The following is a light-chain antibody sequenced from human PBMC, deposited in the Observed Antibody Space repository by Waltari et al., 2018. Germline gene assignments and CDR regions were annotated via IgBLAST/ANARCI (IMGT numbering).Light chain of an antibody. Sequence: DIQMTQSPSTLSASVGDKVTITCRASQSVANRVAWYRQKPGEAPKVLIYQASTLETGVPSSFSGSGSGTEFTLTISRLQPDDFARYYCQQHNNSWTFGQGTTVEVK. J-gene: IGKJ1*01. V-gene: IGKV1-5*03. CDR2: QAS. CDR1: QSVANR. CDR3: QQHNNSWT.